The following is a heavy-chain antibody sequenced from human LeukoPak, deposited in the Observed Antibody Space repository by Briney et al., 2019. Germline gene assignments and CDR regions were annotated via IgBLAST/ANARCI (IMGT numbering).Heavy chain of an antibody. CDR2: IYYSGTT. CDR3: ARHGGSYFYY. J-gene: IGHJ4*02. Sequence: PSETLSLTCTVSGGSISSYYWSWIRQAPGKGLEWIGYIYYSGTTKYNPPLMGRVSISVDTSKNQFSLRLSSVAAADTAVYYCARHGGSYFYYWGQGTLVTVSS. CDR1: GGSISSYY. V-gene: IGHV4-59*08. D-gene: IGHD1-26*01.